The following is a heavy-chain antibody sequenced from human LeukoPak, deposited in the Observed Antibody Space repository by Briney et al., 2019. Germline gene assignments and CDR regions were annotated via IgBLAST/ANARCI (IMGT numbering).Heavy chain of an antibody. Sequence: GGSLRFSCAASGFTFSSYAMHWVRQAPGKGLEWVAVISYDGSNKYYADSVKGRFTISRDNSKNTLYLQMNSLRAEDTAVYYCARGLGATVRLDYWGQGTLVTVSS. V-gene: IGHV3-30-3*01. CDR3: ARGLGATVRLDY. CDR1: GFTFSSYA. D-gene: IGHD1-26*01. CDR2: ISYDGSNK. J-gene: IGHJ4*02.